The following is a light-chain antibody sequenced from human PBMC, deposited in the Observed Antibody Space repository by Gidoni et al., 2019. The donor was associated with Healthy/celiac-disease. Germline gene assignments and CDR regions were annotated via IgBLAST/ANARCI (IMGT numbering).Light chain of an antibody. Sequence: SSELTQDPAVSVALGQTVRITCQGDRLRSYYASWYQQKPGQAPVLVIYGKNNRPSGIPDRFSGSRSGNTASLTITGAQAEDEADYDCNSRDSSGNHLGVVFGGGTKLTVL. CDR1: RLRSYY. CDR2: GKN. J-gene: IGLJ2*01. V-gene: IGLV3-19*01. CDR3: NSRDSSGNHLGVV.